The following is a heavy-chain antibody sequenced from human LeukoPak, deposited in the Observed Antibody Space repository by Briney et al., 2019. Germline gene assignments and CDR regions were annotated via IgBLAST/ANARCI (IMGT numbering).Heavy chain of an antibody. V-gene: IGHV3-48*02. CDR1: GFTFSRYT. CDR3: AREGYGSQAFDI. Sequence: PGGSLRLSCAASGFTFSRYTVNWVRQAPGKGLEWVSYISSSGSDIDYADSVKGRFTISRDNAKNSLYLQMNSLRDEDTAVYYCAREGYGSQAFDIWGQGTMVTVSS. J-gene: IGHJ3*02. D-gene: IGHD3-10*01. CDR2: ISSSGSDI.